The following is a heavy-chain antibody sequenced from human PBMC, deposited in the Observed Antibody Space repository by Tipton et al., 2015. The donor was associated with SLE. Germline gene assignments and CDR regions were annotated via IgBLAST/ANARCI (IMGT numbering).Heavy chain of an antibody. D-gene: IGHD1-7*01. V-gene: IGHV3-7*04. CDR3: VGGNFNYEDAVDV. CDR2: IKKDGSQK. Sequence: SGFHFSTYGMHWVRQAPGKGLEWVANIKKDGSQKFYVDSVKGRFTISRDNAKKSLSLQMNSLRAEDTAVYYCVGGNFNYEDAVDVWGRGTMVTVSS. CDR1: GFHFSTYG. J-gene: IGHJ3*01.